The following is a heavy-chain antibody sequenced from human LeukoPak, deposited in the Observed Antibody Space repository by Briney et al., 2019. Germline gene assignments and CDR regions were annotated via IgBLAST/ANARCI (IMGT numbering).Heavy chain of an antibody. CDR3: ARPGNSGSYYEFDY. Sequence: ASVKVSCTASGYTFTDYYMHWVRQAPGQGLEWMGWISAYNGNTNYAQKLQGRVTMTTDTSTSTAYMELRSLRSDDTAVYYCARPGNSGSYYEFDYWGQGTLVTVSS. J-gene: IGHJ4*02. CDR1: GYTFTDYY. D-gene: IGHD1-26*01. CDR2: ISAYNGNT. V-gene: IGHV1-18*04.